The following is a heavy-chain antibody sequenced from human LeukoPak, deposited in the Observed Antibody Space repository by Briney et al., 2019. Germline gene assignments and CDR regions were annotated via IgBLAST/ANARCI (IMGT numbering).Heavy chain of an antibody. Sequence: SETLSLTCSVSPYSISTGHYWGWIRQPPGKGLEWIGSIYHSGHTYYNPSLNSRVTISVDTSKNQFSLRLKSVSAADTAVYYCARGRDEVVAVNPLDFWGQGNLVTVSS. CDR2: IYHSGHT. CDR3: ARGRDEVVAVNPLDF. D-gene: IGHD3-22*01. J-gene: IGHJ4*02. CDR1: PYSISTGHY. V-gene: IGHV4-38-2*02.